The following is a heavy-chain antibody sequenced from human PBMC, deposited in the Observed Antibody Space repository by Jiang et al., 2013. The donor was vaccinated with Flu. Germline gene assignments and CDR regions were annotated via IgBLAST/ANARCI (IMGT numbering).Heavy chain of an antibody. Sequence: YGSGLVKPSETLSLTCTVSGGSIRSGNYFWAWIRQSPGKGLEWIGSLYSGGTTYYSPSFKSRVTISGDTSKNQYSVKLSSVTAADTAVYYCVCLFHYYNDLDVWGQGTSVIVSS. J-gene: IGHJ6*02. V-gene: IGHV4-39*01. CDR1: GGSIRSGNYF. CDR3: VCLFHYYNDLDV. CDR2: LYSGGTT. D-gene: IGHD3-10*02.